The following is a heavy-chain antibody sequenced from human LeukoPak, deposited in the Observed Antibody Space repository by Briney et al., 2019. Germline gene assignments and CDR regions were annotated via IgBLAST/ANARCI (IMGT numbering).Heavy chain of an antibody. CDR2: IYTSGST. J-gene: IGHJ4*02. D-gene: IGHD6-13*01. Sequence: PSETLSHTCTVSGGSISSYYWSWIRQPAGKGLEWIGRIYTSGSTNYNPSLKSRVTISVDKSKNQFSLKLSSVTAADTAVYYCARGVWGVAAAGRDYFDYWGQGTLVTVSS. CDR1: GGSISSYY. V-gene: IGHV4-4*07. CDR3: ARGVWGVAAAGRDYFDY.